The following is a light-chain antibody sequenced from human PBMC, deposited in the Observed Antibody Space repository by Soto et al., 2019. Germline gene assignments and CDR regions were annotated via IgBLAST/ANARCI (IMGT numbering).Light chain of an antibody. J-gene: IGKJ5*01. CDR3: QQRSNWPSIT. CDR1: QSVSSY. V-gene: IGKV3-11*01. CDR2: DAS. Sequence: EIVLTQSPATLSLSPGEGATLSCSASQSVSSYLAWYQQKPGQAPRLLIYDASNRATGIPARFSGSGSGTDFTLTISSLEPEDFAVYYCQQRSNWPSITFGQGTRLEIK.